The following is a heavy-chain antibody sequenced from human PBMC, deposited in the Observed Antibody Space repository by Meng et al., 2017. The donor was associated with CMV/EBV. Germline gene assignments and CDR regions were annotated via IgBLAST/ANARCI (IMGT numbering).Heavy chain of an antibody. V-gene: IGHV1-8*03. CDR2: MSPNSGNT. Sequence: ASVKVSCKASGYTFTTYDINWVRQATGQGLEWMGRMSPNSGNTAYAQKFQGRVTITRKTSISTAYMELSSLRSEDTAVYYCAKDTAAGDLGAFDIWGQGTMVTVSS. CDR3: AKDTAAGDLGAFDI. D-gene: IGHD6-13*01. J-gene: IGHJ3*02. CDR1: GYTFTTYD.